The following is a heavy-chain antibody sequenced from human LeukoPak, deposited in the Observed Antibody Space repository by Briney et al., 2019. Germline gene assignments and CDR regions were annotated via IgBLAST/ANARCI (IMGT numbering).Heavy chain of an antibody. V-gene: IGHV3-30*02. D-gene: IGHD3-10*01. CDR3: AKDLDTYYYGSGSH. Sequence: PGGSLRLSCAASGFTFSSYGMHWVRQAPGKGLEWVAFIWYDGSNKYYADSVKGRFTISRDNSKNTLYLQMNSLRAEDTAVYYCAKDLDTYYYGSGSHWGQGTLVTVSS. CDR1: GFTFSSYG. J-gene: IGHJ4*02. CDR2: IWYDGSNK.